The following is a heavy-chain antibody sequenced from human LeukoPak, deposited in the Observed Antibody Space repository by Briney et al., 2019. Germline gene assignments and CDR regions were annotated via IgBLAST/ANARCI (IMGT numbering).Heavy chain of an antibody. J-gene: IGHJ4*02. CDR2: INPNSGAI. V-gene: IGHV1-2*06. CDR1: GYTFTDYY. D-gene: IGHD4-17*01. Sequence: ASVKVSCKASGYTFTDYYMHWVRQAPGQGLEWMGRINPNSGAIDYAQKFQGRVTVTRDTSISTAYMELSRLTSDDTAVYYCATLYGDYRPVFGYWGQGTLVTVSS. CDR3: ATLYGDYRPVFGY.